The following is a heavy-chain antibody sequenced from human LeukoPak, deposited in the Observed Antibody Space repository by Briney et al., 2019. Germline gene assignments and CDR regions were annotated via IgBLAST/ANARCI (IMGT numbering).Heavy chain of an antibody. CDR3: ARQGGYGEYGY. Sequence: GEFLKISWKGSGYSFTSYWIGWGRQVPGKGLEWGWIIYPGDSDPRYSPSFQGQVTISADKSISTAYLQWSSLKASDTAMYYCARQGGYGEYGYWGQGTLVIVSS. J-gene: IGHJ4*02. V-gene: IGHV5-51*01. CDR2: IYPGDSDP. CDR1: GYSFTSYW. D-gene: IGHD4-17*01.